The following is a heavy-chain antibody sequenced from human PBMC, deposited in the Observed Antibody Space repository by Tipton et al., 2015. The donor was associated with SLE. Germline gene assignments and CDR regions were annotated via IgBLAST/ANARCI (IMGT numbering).Heavy chain of an antibody. D-gene: IGHD3-22*01. J-gene: IGHJ3*02. V-gene: IGHV3-11*04. CDR1: GFTFSDYY. Sequence: SLRLSCVASGFTFSDYYMNWIRQAPGKGLEWVSYISSSGSNMFYADSVRGRFTISRDNAKNSLYLQMNSLRAEDTAVYYCARDHYHYDSSGVYAFDIWGQGTMVTVSS. CDR3: ARDHYHYDSSGVYAFDI. CDR2: ISSSGSNM.